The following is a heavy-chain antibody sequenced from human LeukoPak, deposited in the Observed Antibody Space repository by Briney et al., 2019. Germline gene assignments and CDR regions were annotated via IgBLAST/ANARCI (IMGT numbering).Heavy chain of an antibody. D-gene: IGHD3-3*01. V-gene: IGHV3-30-3*01. CDR2: ITYDGSSK. CDR3: AREKRSGYYPGY. CDR1: GFSFSSYA. J-gene: IGHJ4*02. Sequence: GGYLRLSCAASGFSFSSYAMHWVRQAPGKGLEWVAIITYDGSSKYYADSVEGRFTISRDQSKNTLYLQMNSLRPEDTAIYYCAREKRSGYYPGYWGQGTLVTVSS.